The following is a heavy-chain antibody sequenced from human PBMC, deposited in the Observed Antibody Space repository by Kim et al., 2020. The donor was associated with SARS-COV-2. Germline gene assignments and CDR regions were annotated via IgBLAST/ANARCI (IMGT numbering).Heavy chain of an antibody. CDR1: GDSVSRDTTT. CDR2: TYSRSSHWYS. V-gene: IGHV6-1*01. Sequence: SQTLSLTCAISGDSVSRDTTTWNWFRQSPSRGLEWLGRTYSRSSHWYSDFGSSVKGRITVSPDTSKNQFSLYLRSVTPQDTAVYYCARGEAPSVTTRGWFDPWGQGTRVTVAS. J-gene: IGHJ5*02. CDR3: ARGEAPSVTTRGWFDP. D-gene: IGHD4-17*01.